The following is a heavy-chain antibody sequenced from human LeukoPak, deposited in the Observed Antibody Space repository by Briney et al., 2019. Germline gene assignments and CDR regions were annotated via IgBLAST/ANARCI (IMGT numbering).Heavy chain of an antibody. CDR1: GTTLADNG. D-gene: IGHD2-8*02. V-gene: IGHV3-20*04. J-gene: IGHJ3*02. CDR3: ARDAVTGYAFDI. Sequence: PGGLLRSPCRAFGTTLADNGMSWVRRGPGKGLSWVSGINWNGGSTGYADSVKGRFTISRDNAKNSLYLQMNSLRAEDTALYYCARDAVTGYAFDIWGQGTMVTVSS. CDR2: INWNGGST.